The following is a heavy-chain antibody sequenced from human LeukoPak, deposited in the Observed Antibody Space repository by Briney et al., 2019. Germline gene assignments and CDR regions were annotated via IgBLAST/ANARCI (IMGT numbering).Heavy chain of an antibody. CDR3: ARGGRGTYMRH. V-gene: IGHV4-59*12. J-gene: IGHJ4*02. CDR2: VHYSGTA. CDR1: DGSITNYD. Sequence: SETLSLTCTVSDGSITNYDWSWVRQPPGKGLEFIGHVHYSGTANYNPSLRSRVTISMDTSKNQFHLDLTSVTAADAGQYFCARGGRGTYMRHWGQGILVTVSS. D-gene: IGHD1-26*01.